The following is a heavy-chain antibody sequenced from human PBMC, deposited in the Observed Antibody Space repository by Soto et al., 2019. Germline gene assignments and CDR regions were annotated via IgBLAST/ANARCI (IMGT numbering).Heavy chain of an antibody. CDR1: GGSISSSSYY. CDR3: ASRRPPREWLDDYYYYYGMDV. J-gene: IGHJ6*02. V-gene: IGHV4-39*01. CDR2: IYYSGST. D-gene: IGHD3-3*01. Sequence: ASETLSLTCTVSGGSISSSSYYWGWIRQPPGKGLEWIGSIYYSGSTYYNPSLKSRVTISVDTSKNQFSLKLSSVTAADTAVYFCASRRPPREWLDDYYYYYGMDVWGQGTTVTVSS.